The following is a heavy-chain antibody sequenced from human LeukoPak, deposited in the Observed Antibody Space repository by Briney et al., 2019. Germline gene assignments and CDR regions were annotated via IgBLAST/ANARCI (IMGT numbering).Heavy chain of an antibody. CDR2: FDPEDGET. D-gene: IGHD6-13*01. V-gene: IGHV1-24*01. Sequence: ASVKVSCKVSGYTLTELSMHWVRQAPGKGLEWMGGFDPEDGETIYAQKFQGRVTMTTDTSTSTAYMELRSLRSDDTAVYYCAREGGRIAAAGNGPNFQHWGQGTLVTVSS. CDR1: GYTLTELS. CDR3: AREGGRIAAAGNGPNFQH. J-gene: IGHJ1*01.